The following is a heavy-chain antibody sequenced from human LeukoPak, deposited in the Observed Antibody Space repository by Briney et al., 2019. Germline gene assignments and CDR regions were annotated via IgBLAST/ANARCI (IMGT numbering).Heavy chain of an antibody. CDR3: ARVDYGDYGFDY. Sequence: GGSLRLSCAASGFTFSSYWMHWVRQAPGKGLEWVSVIYSGGSTYYADSVKGRFTISRDNSKNTLYLQMNSLRAEDTAVYYCARVDYGDYGFDYWGQGTLVTVSS. CDR1: GFTFSSYW. D-gene: IGHD4-17*01. V-gene: IGHV3-66*01. J-gene: IGHJ4*02. CDR2: IYSGGST.